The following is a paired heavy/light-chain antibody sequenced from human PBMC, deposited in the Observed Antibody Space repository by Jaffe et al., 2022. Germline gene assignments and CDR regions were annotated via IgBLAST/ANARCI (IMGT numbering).Heavy chain of an antibody. D-gene: IGHD6-19*01. V-gene: IGHV4-59*01. J-gene: IGHJ4*02. CDR3: ARVRDTTGWDYYFDY. CDR2: IYYSGST. CDR1: GGSISPYY. Sequence: QVQLQESGPGLVKPSETLSLTCTVSGGSISPYYWSWIRQPPGKGLEYIGYIYYSGSTNYNPSLKSRVTMSLDTSKKQLSLKLSSVTAADTAIYYCARVRDTTGWDYYFDYWGQGTLVTVSS.
Light chain of an antibody. CDR3: QSSDVSGSYKDVV. CDR2: KDS. Sequence: SYELTQPPSVSVSPGQTARITCSGAALPKQYAYWYQQKPGQAPVLVIYKDSERPSGIPERFSGSSSGTTVTLTISGVQAEDEADYYCQSSDVSGSYKDVVFGGGTKVTVL. V-gene: IGLV3-25*03. CDR1: ALPKQY. J-gene: IGLJ2*01.